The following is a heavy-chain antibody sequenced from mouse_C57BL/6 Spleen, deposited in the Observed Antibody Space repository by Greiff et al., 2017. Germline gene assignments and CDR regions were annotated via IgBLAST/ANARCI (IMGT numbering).Heavy chain of an antibody. V-gene: IGHV1-82*01. J-gene: IGHJ2*01. Sequence: LVESGPDLVKPGASVKISCKASGYAFSSSWMNWVKQRPGKGLEWIGRIYPGDGDTNYNGKFKGKATLTADKSSSTAYMQLSSLTSEDSAVYFCARSRDLDYWGQGTTLTVSS. CDR3: ARSRDLDY. CDR1: GYAFSSSW. D-gene: IGHD3-3*01. CDR2: IYPGDGDT.